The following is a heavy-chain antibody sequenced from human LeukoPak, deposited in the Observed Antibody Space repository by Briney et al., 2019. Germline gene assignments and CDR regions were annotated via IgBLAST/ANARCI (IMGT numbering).Heavy chain of an antibody. J-gene: IGHJ6*03. CDR1: GFTFDDYA. CDR3: AKDGGSGWYLERYYYYYMDV. D-gene: IGHD6-19*01. CDR2: ISGDGGST. V-gene: IGHV3-43*02. Sequence: PGGSLRLSCAASGFTFDDYAMHWVRHAPGKGLEWVSLISGDGGSTYYADSVKGRFTISRDNSKNSLYLQMNSLRTEDTALYYCAKDGGSGWYLERYYYYYMDVWGKGTTVTVSS.